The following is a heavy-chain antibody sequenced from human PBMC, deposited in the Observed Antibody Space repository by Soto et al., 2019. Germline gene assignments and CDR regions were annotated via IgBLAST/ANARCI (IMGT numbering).Heavy chain of an antibody. J-gene: IGHJ1*01. Sequence: SGPTLVNPTQTLTLTCTFSGFSFTTRGVGVGWIRQPPGKALEWLALINSNDDQRYSPSLKSRLTITKDTSKNQVVLTMTNMDPVDTGTYYCAYIFFLGTTLTNGGLEHWGQGTLVTVSS. CDR2: INSNDDQ. V-gene: IGHV2-5*01. CDR3: AYIFFLGTTLTNGGLEH. CDR1: GFSFTTRGVG. D-gene: IGHD2-8*01.